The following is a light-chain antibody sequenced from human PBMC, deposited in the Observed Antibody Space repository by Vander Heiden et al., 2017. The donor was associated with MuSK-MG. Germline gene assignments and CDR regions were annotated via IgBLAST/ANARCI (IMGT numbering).Light chain of an antibody. CDR1: QSLLHSNGYNY. V-gene: IGKV2-28*01. Sequence: DIVMTQSPLSLPVTPGEPASISCRSSQSLLHSNGYNYLDWYLQKPGQSPQLLIYLGSNRASGVPDRFSGSGSGTDFTLKISSVEAEDVGVYYCRQALQTPRTFGGGTKVEIK. CDR2: LGS. J-gene: IGKJ4*01. CDR3: RQALQTPRT.